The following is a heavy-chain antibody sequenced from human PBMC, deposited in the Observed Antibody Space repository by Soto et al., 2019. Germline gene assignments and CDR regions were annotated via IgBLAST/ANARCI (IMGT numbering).Heavy chain of an antibody. CDR1: GGSFSGYY. CDR3: ARGGDTDAFDI. D-gene: IGHD4-17*01. Sequence: TLSLTCAVYGGSFSGYYWSWIRQPPGKGLEWIGEINHSGSTNYNPSLKSRVTISVDTSKNQFSLKLSSVTAADTAVYYCARGGDTDAFDIWGQGTMVTVSS. J-gene: IGHJ3*02. V-gene: IGHV4-34*01. CDR2: INHSGST.